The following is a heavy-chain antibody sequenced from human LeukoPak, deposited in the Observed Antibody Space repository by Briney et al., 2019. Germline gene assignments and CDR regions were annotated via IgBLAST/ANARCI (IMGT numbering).Heavy chain of an antibody. CDR3: ARDGGEYQLLSPYFDY. CDR2: ISSSSSYI. J-gene: IGHJ4*02. Sequence: PGGSLRLSCAASGFTFSSYAMSWVRQAPGKGLEWVSSISSSSSYIYYADSVKGRFTISRDNAKNSLYLQMNSLRAEDTAVYYCARDGGEYQLLSPYFDYWGQGTLVTVSS. CDR1: GFTFSSYA. D-gene: IGHD2-2*01. V-gene: IGHV3-21*01.